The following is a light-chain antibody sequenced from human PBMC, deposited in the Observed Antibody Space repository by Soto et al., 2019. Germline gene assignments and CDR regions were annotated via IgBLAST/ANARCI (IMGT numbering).Light chain of an antibody. J-gene: IGLJ3*02. CDR3: QVWDSSSGGV. CDR1: NIGSKS. Sequence: SYELTQPPSVSVAPGQTARITCGGNNIGSKSVHWYQQKPGQAPVLVVYEDSDRPSGIPERFAGSNSGNTATLTISRVEAGDEADYYCQVWDSSSGGVFGGGTKLTVL. V-gene: IGLV3-21*02. CDR2: EDS.